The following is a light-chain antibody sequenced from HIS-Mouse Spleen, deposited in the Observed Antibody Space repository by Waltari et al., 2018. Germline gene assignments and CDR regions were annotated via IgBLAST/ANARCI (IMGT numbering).Light chain of an antibody. Sequence: SYELTQPPSVSVSPGQTARITCSGDALPKKYAYWYQQKSGQAPVLFIYADSKRPSGSPVRCSGSSSGTMATLTISGAQVEDEADYYCYSTDSSGNHRVFGGGTKLTVL. V-gene: IGLV3-10*01. CDR1: ALPKKY. CDR3: YSTDSSGNHRV. CDR2: ADS. J-gene: IGLJ2*01.